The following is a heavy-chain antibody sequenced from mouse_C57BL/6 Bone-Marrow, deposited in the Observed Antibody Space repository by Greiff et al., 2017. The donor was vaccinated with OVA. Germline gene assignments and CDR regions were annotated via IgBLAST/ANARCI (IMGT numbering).Heavy chain of an antibody. J-gene: IGHJ1*03. V-gene: IGHV1-81*01. CDR3: ARGMVTTCWYFDV. CDR1: GYTFTSYG. Sequence: VQLQQSGAELARPGASVKLSCKASGYTFTSYGISWVKQRTGQGLEWIGEIYPRSGNTYYNEKFKGKATLTADKSSSTAYMELRSLTSEDSAVYFCARGMVTTCWYFDVWGTGTTVTVSS. D-gene: IGHD2-2*01. CDR2: IYPRSGNT.